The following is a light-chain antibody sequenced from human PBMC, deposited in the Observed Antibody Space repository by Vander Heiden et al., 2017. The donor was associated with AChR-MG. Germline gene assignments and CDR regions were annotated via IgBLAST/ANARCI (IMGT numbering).Light chain of an antibody. CDR3: QVWDSSSVI. V-gene: IGLV3-21*04. CDR1: NIGIKS. CDR2: YDS. Sequence: SYVLTQSPSVSVAPGKSDSITRGGDNIGIKSLHWYQQIPGQAPVLVMNYDSDRTSEIPGRFSGSNSGSTATLTIDRAEAGDEADYDCQVWDSSSVIFGGGTRLTVL. J-gene: IGLJ2*01.